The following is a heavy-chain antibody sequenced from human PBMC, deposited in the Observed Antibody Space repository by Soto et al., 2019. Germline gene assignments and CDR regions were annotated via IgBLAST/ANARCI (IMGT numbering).Heavy chain of an antibody. J-gene: IGHJ4*02. CDR3: ARVWSCYHGGFDY. V-gene: IGHV4-61*01. CDR1: GGSVSSGSYY. D-gene: IGHD3-3*01. Sequence: SETLSLTCTVSGGSVSSGSYYWSWIRQPPGKGLEWIGYIYYSGSTNYNPSLKSRVTISVDTSKNQFSLKLSSVTAADTAVYYCARVWSCYHGGFDYWGQGTLVTVSS. CDR2: IYYSGST.